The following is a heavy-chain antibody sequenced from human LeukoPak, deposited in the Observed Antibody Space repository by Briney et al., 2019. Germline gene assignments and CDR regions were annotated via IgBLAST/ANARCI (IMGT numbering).Heavy chain of an antibody. CDR1: GGTFSSYA. Sequence: ASVKVSCKASGGTFSSYAISWVRQAPGQGLEWMGGIIPIFGTANYAQKFQGRVTITTDESTSTAYMELSSLRSEDTAVYYCARVPLRLRGSYRLGWFDPWGQGTLVTVSS. CDR2: IIPIFGTA. CDR3: ARVPLRLRGSYRLGWFDP. D-gene: IGHD3-16*02. V-gene: IGHV1-69*05. J-gene: IGHJ5*02.